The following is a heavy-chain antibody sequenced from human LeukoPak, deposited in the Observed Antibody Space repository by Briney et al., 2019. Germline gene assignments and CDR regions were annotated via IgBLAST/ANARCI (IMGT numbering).Heavy chain of an antibody. CDR2: INHSGST. CDR3: ARGGITIFGVVTTRHNWFDP. J-gene: IGHJ5*02. V-gene: IGHV4-34*01. CDR1: GGSFSGYY. Sequence: SETLSLTCAVYGGSFSGYYWSWIRQPPGKGLEWIGEINHSGSTNYNPSLKSRVTISVDTSKNQFSLKLSSVTAADTAVYYCARGGITIFGVVTTRHNWFDPWGQGTLVTVSS. D-gene: IGHD3-3*01.